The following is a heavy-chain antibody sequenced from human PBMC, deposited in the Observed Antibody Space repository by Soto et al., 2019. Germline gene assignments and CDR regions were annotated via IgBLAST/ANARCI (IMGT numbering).Heavy chain of an antibody. D-gene: IGHD2-15*01. CDR3: AKEEYCSGGSCYGNWFDP. CDR1: GFTFSSYA. J-gene: IGHJ5*02. Sequence: PGWSLRLSCAASGFTFSSYAMSWVRQAPGKGLEWVSAISGSGGSTYYADSVKGRFTISRDNSKNTLYLQMNSLRAEDTAVYYCAKEEYCSGGSCYGNWFDPWGQGTLVTVSS. CDR2: ISGSGGST. V-gene: IGHV3-23*01.